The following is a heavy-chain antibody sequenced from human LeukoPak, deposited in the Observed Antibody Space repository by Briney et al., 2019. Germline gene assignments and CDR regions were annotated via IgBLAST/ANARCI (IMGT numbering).Heavy chain of an antibody. Sequence: SETLSLTCSVSGDSITSGAYYWAWLRQPPGKGLEWIGSVYYSGSIKYNPSLRGRVSISRDMSKNQFSLNLNSANATDTAVYYCARRDYAAWFDPWGQGTLVTVSS. CDR1: GDSITSGAYY. J-gene: IGHJ5*02. CDR3: ARRDYAAWFDP. V-gene: IGHV4-39*07. D-gene: IGHD4/OR15-4a*01. CDR2: VYYSGSI.